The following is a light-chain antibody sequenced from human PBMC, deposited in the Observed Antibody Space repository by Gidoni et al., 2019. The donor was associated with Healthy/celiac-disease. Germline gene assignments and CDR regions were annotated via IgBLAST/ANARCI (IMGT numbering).Light chain of an antibody. Sequence: DSQMTQSPSSLSASVGDRVTITCQASQDISNYLNWYQQKPGKAPKLLIYDASNLETGVPSRFSGSESGTDFTFAISSRQPEDIATDYCQQEVKLPITFGQGTRLEIK. J-gene: IGKJ5*01. CDR2: DAS. CDR3: QQEVKLPIT. V-gene: IGKV1-33*01. CDR1: QDISNY.